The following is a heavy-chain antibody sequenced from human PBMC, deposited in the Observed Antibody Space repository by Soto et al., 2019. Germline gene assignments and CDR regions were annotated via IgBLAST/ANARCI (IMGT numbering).Heavy chain of an antibody. V-gene: IGHV1-46*01. CDR3: ARGEAAADLYSYYYGMDV. Sequence: GSVKVSCKACGYPFTSYYMHLVRQAPGQGLEWMGIINPSGGSTSYAQKFQGRVTMTRDTSTSTVYMELSRLRSEDTAVYYCARGEAAADLYSYYYGMDVWGQGTTVTVSS. CDR1: GYPFTSYY. J-gene: IGHJ6*02. D-gene: IGHD6-13*01. CDR2: INPSGGST.